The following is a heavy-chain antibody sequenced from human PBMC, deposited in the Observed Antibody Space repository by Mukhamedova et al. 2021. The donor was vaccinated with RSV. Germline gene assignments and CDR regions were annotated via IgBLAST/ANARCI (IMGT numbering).Heavy chain of an antibody. CDR3: ARSRYNYGSGSDFDS. V-gene: IGHV3-53*01. CDR2: MFGGGTT. J-gene: IGHJ4*01. CDR1: GFTVSSNY. D-gene: IGHD3-10*01. Sequence: GFTVSSNYMSWVRQAPGKGLEWVSVMFGGGTTYYADSVKGRFTISRDNSKNTLYLQMDSLRAEDTAVYYCARSRYNYGSGSDFDSWG.